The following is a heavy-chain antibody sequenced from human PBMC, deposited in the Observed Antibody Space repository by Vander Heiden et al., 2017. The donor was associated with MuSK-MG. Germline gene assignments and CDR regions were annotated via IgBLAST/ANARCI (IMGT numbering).Heavy chain of an antibody. CDR3: ARWYYYDSSGNYFDY. D-gene: IGHD3-22*01. Sequence: QVQLQESGPGLVKPSQPLSLTCTVSGGSITSGGYYWSWSRQHPGKGLEWIGYIYYSGSTYYNPSLKSRVTISVDTSKNQFSLKLSSVTAADTAVYYCARWYYYDSSGNYFDYWGQGTLVTVSS. CDR2: IYYSGST. J-gene: IGHJ4*02. V-gene: IGHV4-31*03. CDR1: GGSITSGGYY.